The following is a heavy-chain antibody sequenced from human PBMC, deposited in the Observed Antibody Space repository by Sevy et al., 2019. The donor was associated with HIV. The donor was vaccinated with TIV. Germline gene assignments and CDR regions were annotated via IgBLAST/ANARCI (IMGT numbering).Heavy chain of an antibody. CDR3: AKNRPPGGSLFSRHGMDV. V-gene: IGHV3-30*18. CDR1: GFTFSTYD. CDR2: ISHDGSYR. J-gene: IGHJ6*02. Sequence: GALRLSCAASGFTFSTYDIHWVRQAPGKGLEWVAIISHDGSYRYYADSVRGRFSMSRDNSKNTVYLQMSGLSGEDTAVYYCAKNRPPGGSLFSRHGMDVWGRGTTVTVSS. D-gene: IGHD1-26*01.